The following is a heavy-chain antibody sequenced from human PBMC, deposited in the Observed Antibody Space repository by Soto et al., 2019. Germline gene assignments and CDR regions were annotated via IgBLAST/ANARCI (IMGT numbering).Heavy chain of an antibody. CDR2: INPSGGST. J-gene: IGHJ6*02. D-gene: IGHD6-13*01. CDR1: GYTFTSYY. Sequence: ASVKVSCKASGYTFTSYYMPWVLLAPGRGQDWMGIINPSGGSTSYAQKFQGKVTMTRDTSTSTVYMELSSLRSEDTAVYYCPRHRGVAAACSHYYYSAMDVWGQGITPTVSS. V-gene: IGHV1-46*01. CDR3: PRHRGVAAACSHYYYSAMDV.